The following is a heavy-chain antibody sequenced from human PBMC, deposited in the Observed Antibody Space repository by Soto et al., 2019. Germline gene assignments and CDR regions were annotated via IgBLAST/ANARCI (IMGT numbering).Heavy chain of an antibody. CDR3: ARDLLAAGSDALDI. Sequence: QMQLVQSGAEVKKPGASVKVSCKASGYTFTRHYIHWVRQAPGQGLEWMGIINSSGGHTYYAQKFQGSVALFSDTSTSTVYMALSSLRSEDTAVYYCARDLLAAGSDALDIWGQGTMVTVSS. D-gene: IGHD6-13*01. CDR1: GYTFTRHY. V-gene: IGHV1-46*01. J-gene: IGHJ3*02. CDR2: INSSGGHT.